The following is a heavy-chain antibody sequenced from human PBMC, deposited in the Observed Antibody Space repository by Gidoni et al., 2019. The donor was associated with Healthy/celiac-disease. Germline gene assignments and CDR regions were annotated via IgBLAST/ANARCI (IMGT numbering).Heavy chain of an antibody. D-gene: IGHD1-26*01. CDR2: ISYDGSNK. V-gene: IGHV3-30*03. CDR3: ARDKEGATTDY. Sequence: QVQLVESGGGVVQPGRSLSLSCAASGFTFSSYGMHWVRQAPGKGLEWVAVISYDGSNKYYADSVKGRFTISRDNSKNTLYLQMNSLRAEDTAVYYCARDKEGATTDYWGQGTLVTVSS. J-gene: IGHJ4*02. CDR1: GFTFSSYG.